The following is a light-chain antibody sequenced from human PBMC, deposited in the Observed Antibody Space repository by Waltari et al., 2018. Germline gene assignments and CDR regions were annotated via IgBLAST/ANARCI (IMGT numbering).Light chain of an antibody. Sequence: QSVLTQPPSASGTPGQRVTISCSGSSSNIGQNGVSWYQQFPGTAPKLLIHTNDQRPSWVPARFSGSKSGTSASLAISGLHSDDEAHYYCAAWDDSRAGRVFGGGTKVTVL. CDR3: AAWDDSRAGRV. CDR2: TND. CDR1: SSNIGQNG. V-gene: IGLV1-44*01. J-gene: IGLJ3*02.